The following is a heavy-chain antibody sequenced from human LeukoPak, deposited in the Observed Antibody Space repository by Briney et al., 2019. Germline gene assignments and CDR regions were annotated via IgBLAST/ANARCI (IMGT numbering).Heavy chain of an antibody. V-gene: IGHV1-18*01. CDR1: GYTFTSYG. Sequence: GASVKVSCKASGYTFTSYGISWVRQAPGQGLEWMGWISAYNGNTNHAQKLQGRVTITTDTSTSTAYMELRSLRSDDTAVYYCARDGALDYGEAFDIWGQGTMVTVSS. D-gene: IGHD4-17*01. J-gene: IGHJ3*02. CDR3: ARDGALDYGEAFDI. CDR2: ISAYNGNT.